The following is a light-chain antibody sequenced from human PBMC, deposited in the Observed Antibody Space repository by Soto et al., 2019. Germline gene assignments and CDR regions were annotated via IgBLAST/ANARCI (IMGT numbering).Light chain of an antibody. CDR2: EVS. J-gene: IGLJ3*02. CDR3: NSYTRSATWV. Sequence: QSALTQPASVSGSPGQSITISCTGTSSDVGGYNYVSWYQQHPGKAPKLMVYEVSNRPSGVSNRFSGFKSGNTASLTISGLQTEDEADYYCNSYTRSATWVFGGGTKLTVL. CDR1: SSDVGGYNY. V-gene: IGLV2-14*01.